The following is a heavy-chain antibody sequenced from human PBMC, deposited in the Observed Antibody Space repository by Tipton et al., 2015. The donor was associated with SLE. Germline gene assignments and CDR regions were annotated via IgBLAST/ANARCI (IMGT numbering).Heavy chain of an antibody. CDR3: ARGTNYDSSGYYSY. V-gene: IGHV4-59*08. D-gene: IGHD3-22*01. J-gene: IGHJ4*02. CDR2: ICYSGST. CDR1: GGSISSYY. Sequence: TLSLTCTVSGGSISSYYWSWIRQPPGKGLEWIGYICYSGSTNYNPALKSRVNISVDTSKNQFSLKLSSVTAADTALYYCARGTNYDSSGYYSYWGQGTLVTVSS.